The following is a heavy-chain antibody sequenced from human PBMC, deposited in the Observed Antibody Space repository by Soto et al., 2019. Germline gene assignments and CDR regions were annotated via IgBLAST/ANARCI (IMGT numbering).Heavy chain of an antibody. J-gene: IGHJ6*02. Sequence: SETLSLTCTVSGASVSSGDYYWSCIRHPPGKGLEWIGYIYSSGGSYYNPSLKGRLTISIDTSKNQFSLNLNSVTAADTAVYYCARGGIPPSGYGIAYAMDVWGQGTTVTVSS. CDR3: ARGGIPPSGYGIAYAMDV. CDR1: GASVSSGDYY. V-gene: IGHV4-30-4*01. D-gene: IGHD1-26*01. CDR2: IYSSGGS.